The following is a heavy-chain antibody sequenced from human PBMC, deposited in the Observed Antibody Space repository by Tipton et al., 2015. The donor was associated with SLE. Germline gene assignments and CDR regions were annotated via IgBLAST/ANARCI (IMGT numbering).Heavy chain of an antibody. V-gene: IGHV4-59*10. CDR2: IYTSGST. CDR3: ARALGGSSGWYGDAFDI. J-gene: IGHJ3*02. D-gene: IGHD6-19*01. CDR1: GGSFSGYY. Sequence: TLSLTCAVYGGSFSGYYWSWIRQPAGKGLEWIGRIYTSGSTNYNPALKSRVTISVDTSKNQFSLKLSSVTAADTAVYYCARALGGSSGWYGDAFDIWGQGTMVTVSS.